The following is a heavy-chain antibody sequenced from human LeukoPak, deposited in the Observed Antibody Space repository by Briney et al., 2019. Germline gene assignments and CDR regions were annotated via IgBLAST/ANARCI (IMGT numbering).Heavy chain of an antibody. CDR2: INPSGGST. CDR1: GYTFTSYY. D-gene: IGHD6-6*01. CDR3: ARDGMWSSSSSYYYYYGMDV. J-gene: IGHJ6*02. V-gene: IGHV1-46*01. Sequence: ASVKVSCKASGYTFTSYYMHWVRQAPGQGLEWMGIINPSGGSTSYAQKFRGRVTMTRDTSTSTVYMELSSLRSEDTAVYYCARDGMWSSSSSYYYYYGMDVWGQGTTVTVSS.